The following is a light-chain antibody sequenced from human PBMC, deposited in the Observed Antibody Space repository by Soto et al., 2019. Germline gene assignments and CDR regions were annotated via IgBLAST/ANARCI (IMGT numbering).Light chain of an antibody. CDR2: DAS. Sequence: EIVLTQSPATLSLSPGEGATLSCRASQSVSTNLAWYQQKPGQAPRLLIYDASNRASGISARFTGSGSGTDFTLTISTLEPEDFAVYFCQQRNSWPLTFGGGTKV. J-gene: IGKJ4*01. V-gene: IGKV3-11*01. CDR1: QSVSTN. CDR3: QQRNSWPLT.